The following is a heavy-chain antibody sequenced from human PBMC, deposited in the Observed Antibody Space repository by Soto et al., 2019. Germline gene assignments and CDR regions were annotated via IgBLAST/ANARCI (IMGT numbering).Heavy chain of an antibody. CDR2: IYNTGST. Sequence: SETLSLTCTVSGGSVSSASDCWNWIRHPPGKGLEWIGYIYNTGSTNYNPSLKSRVSISVDTSKNRFSLNLNSVTAADTAMYYCARATENYYDGGGYPVDSWGQGTLVTVSS. CDR3: ARATENYYDGGGYPVDS. V-gene: IGHV4-61*01. CDR1: GGSVSSASDC. D-gene: IGHD3-22*01. J-gene: IGHJ5*01.